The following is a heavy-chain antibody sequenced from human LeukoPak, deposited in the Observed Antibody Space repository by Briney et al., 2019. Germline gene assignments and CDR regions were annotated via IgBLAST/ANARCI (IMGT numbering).Heavy chain of an antibody. V-gene: IGHV3-73*01. J-gene: IGHJ4*02. D-gene: IGHD4-17*01. CDR3: ASFDNDGDYYFNY. CDR1: GFSFSASA. CDR2: IRTKNNNLAT. Sequence: PGGSLRLSCVACGFSFSASAIHWVRQAPGKGLEWVGRIRTKNNNLATTYSESVKGRVTIARDDSKNTASLQMHSLRPEDTATYFCASFDNDGDYYFNYWGRGTLVAVSS.